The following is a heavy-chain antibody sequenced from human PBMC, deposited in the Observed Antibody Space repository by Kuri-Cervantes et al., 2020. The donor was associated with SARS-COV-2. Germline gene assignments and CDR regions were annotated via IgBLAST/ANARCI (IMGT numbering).Heavy chain of an antibody. CDR1: GFTVSRNY. CDR3: AKGPVGATGAFDI. J-gene: IGHJ3*02. CDR2: ISGSGGST. D-gene: IGHD1-26*01. Sequence: GGSLRLSCAVSGFTVSRNYMSWVRQAPGKGLEWVSAISGSGGSTYYADSVKGRFTISRDNSKNTLYLQMNSLRAEDTAVYYCAKGPVGATGAFDIWGQGTMVTVSS. V-gene: IGHV3-23*01.